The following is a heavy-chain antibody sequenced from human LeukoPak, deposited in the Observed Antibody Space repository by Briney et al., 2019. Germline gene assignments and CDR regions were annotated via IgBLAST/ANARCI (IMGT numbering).Heavy chain of an antibody. D-gene: IGHD3-10*01. CDR2: IYHSGST. V-gene: IGHV4-38-2*02. Sequence: PSETLSLTCTVSGYSISSGYYWGWIRQPPGKGLEWIGSIYHSGSTYYNPSLKSRVTISVDTSKNQFSLKLSSVTAADTAVYYCARNYGSGSSRKLNWFDPWGQGTLVTVSS. J-gene: IGHJ5*02. CDR3: ARNYGSGSSRKLNWFDP. CDR1: GYSISSGYY.